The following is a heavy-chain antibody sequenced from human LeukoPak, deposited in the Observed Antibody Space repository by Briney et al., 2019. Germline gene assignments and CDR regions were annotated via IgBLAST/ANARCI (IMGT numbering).Heavy chain of an antibody. V-gene: IGHV1-8*01. Sequence: ASVKVSCKASGYTFTSYDINWVRQATGQGLEWMGWMNPNSGNTGYAQKFQGRVTMTRNTSISTAYMELSSLRSEDTAVYYCAIDGSGTQKENWFDPWGQGTLVTVYS. J-gene: IGHJ5*02. CDR1: GYTFTSYD. CDR2: MNPNSGNT. CDR3: AIDGSGTQKENWFDP. D-gene: IGHD3-10*01.